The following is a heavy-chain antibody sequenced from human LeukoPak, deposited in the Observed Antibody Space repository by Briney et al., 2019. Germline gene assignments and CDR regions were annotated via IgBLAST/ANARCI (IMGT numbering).Heavy chain of an antibody. CDR2: INHSGST. V-gene: IGHV4-38-2*02. Sequence: SETPSLTCTVSGYSISSGYYWGWIRQPPGKGLEWIGEINHSGSTNYNPSLKSRVTISVDTSKNQFSLKVNSVTAADTAVYYCARCGYTYGWGWFDPWGQGTLVTVSS. CDR1: GYSISSGYY. J-gene: IGHJ5*02. D-gene: IGHD5-18*01. CDR3: ARCGYTYGWGWFDP.